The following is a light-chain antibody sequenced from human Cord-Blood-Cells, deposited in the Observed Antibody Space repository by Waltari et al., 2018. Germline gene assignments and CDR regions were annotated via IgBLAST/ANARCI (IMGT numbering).Light chain of an antibody. CDR3: AAWDDSLSGPV. Sequence: QSVLTQPPSASGTPGQRVTISCSGSSSNIGSNYVYWYQQLPGTAPKLRIYRINQRPSGVPDRFSGSESGTSASLAISGLRSEDEADYYCAAWDDSLSGPVFGGGTKLTVL. J-gene: IGLJ3*02. V-gene: IGLV1-47*01. CDR2: RIN. CDR1: SSNIGSNY.